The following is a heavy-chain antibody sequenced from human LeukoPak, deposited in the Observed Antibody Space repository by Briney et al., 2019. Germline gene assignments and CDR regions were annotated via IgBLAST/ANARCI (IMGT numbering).Heavy chain of an antibody. CDR1: GYTFTGYY. CDR3: ARAAHDYVWGCYRSDYGMDV. J-gene: IGHJ6*04. Sequence: ASVKVSCKASGYTFTGYYMHWVRQAPGQGLEWMGWINPNSGGTNYAQKFQGWVTMTRDTSISTAYMELSRLRSDDTAVYYCARAAHDYVWGCYRSDYGMDVWGKGTTVTVSS. V-gene: IGHV1-2*04. CDR2: INPNSGGT. D-gene: IGHD3-16*02.